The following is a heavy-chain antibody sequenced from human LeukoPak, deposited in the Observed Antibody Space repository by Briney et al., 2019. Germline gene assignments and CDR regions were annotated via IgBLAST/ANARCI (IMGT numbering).Heavy chain of an antibody. D-gene: IGHD1-7*01. CDR3: ARDRTGTSGGSYYFDY. V-gene: IGHV3-21*01. J-gene: IGHJ4*02. CDR1: GFTFSSYS. CDR2: ISSSSSYI. Sequence: KPGGSLRLSCAASGFTFSSYSMNWVRQAPGKGLEWVSSISSSSSYIYYADSVKGRFTISRDNAKNSLYLQMNSLRAEDTAVYYCARDRTGTSGGSYYFDYWGQGTLVTVSS.